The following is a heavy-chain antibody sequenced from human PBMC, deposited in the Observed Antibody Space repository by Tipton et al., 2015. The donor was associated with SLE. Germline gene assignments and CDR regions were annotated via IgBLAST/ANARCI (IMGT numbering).Heavy chain of an antibody. Sequence: SLRLSCAASGFTFDDYAMHRVRQAPGKGLEWVSGISWNSGSIGYVDSVKGRFTISRDNAKNSLYLQMNSLRAEDTAVYYCARGWGYGRAFDIWGQGTMVTVSS. D-gene: IGHD5-12*01. CDR3: ARGWGYGRAFDI. CDR1: GFTFDDYA. CDR2: ISWNSGSI. J-gene: IGHJ3*02. V-gene: IGHV3-9*01.